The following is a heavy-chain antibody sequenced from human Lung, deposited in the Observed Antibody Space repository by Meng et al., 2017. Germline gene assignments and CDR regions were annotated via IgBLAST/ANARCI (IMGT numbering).Heavy chain of an antibody. D-gene: IGHD3-3*01. CDR1: VGSIRSRNL. J-gene: IGHJ5*02. CDR3: VRGGQDQAYYDFWSGPFDP. V-gene: IGHV4-4*02. CDR2: IYHSGRT. Sequence: QVQYQGSGAGRGKPSGTLSLTCAVFVGSIRSRNLWSWVRQSPGKGLEWIGEIYHSGRTNYNPSLESRVTISLDKSQNHFSLKVKSVTAADTAVYYCVRGGQDQAYYDFWSGPFDPWGQGTLVTVSS.